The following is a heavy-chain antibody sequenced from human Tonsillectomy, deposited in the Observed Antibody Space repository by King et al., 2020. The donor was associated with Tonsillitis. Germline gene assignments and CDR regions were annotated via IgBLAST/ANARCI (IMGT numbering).Heavy chain of an antibody. D-gene: IGHD5-18*01. CDR2: IYSGGGRT. CDR3: AKAGGYSYGPYYYYTMDV. V-gene: IGHV3-23*03. J-gene: IGHJ6*02. CDR1: GFTFSSYA. Sequence: VQLVESGGGLVQPGGSLRLSCAASGFTFSSYAMSWVRQAPGEGLEWVSVIYSGGGRTYYADSVKGRFTITRDNSKNTLYLQMNSLRDEDTAVYYCAKAGGYSYGPYYYYTMDVWGQGTTVTVSS.